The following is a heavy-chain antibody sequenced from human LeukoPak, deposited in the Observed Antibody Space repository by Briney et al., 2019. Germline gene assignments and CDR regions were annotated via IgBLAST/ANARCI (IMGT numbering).Heavy chain of an antibody. Sequence: SETLSLTCAVYGGSFSGYYWSWIRQPPGKGLEWIGEINHSGSTNYNTSLKSRVTISVDTSKNQFSLKLSSVTAADTAVYYCASRTRFSEWLLRGHWFDPWGQGTLVTVSS. J-gene: IGHJ5*02. V-gene: IGHV4-34*01. CDR3: ASRTRFSEWLLRGHWFDP. CDR1: GGSFSGYY. D-gene: IGHD3-3*01. CDR2: INHSGST.